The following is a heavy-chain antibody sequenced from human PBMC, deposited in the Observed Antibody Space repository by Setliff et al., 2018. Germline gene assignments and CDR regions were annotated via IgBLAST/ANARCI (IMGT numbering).Heavy chain of an antibody. CDR3: ARGRYDDDSSGLYRGGGYYFGS. Sequence: SETLSLTCSVSGGSMSGFYWSWIRQPPGKELEWIGYISDSGSTRSKPSLKSRVTISVATPNNQFFLEMTSVTTADTAMYYCARGRYDDDSSGLYRGGGYYFGSWGQGILVTVSS. CDR1: GGSMSGFY. CDR2: ISDSGST. D-gene: IGHD3-22*01. J-gene: IGHJ4*02. V-gene: IGHV4-59*01.